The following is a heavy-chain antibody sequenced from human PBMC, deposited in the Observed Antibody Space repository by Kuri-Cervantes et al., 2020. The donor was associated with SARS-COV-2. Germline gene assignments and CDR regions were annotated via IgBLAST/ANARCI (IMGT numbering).Heavy chain of an antibody. CDR3: AKVKSPFWSDYSHYYMDV. CDR1: GFTFSSYD. D-gene: IGHD3-3*01. Sequence: GGSLRLSCAACGFTFSSYDMHWVRQATGKGLEWVSAIGTAGDTYYPGSVKGQFTISRDNSNNTLYLQMNSLRAEDTAVYYCAKVKSPFWSDYSHYYMDVWGKGTTVTVSS. J-gene: IGHJ6*03. V-gene: IGHV3-13*03. CDR2: IGTAGDT.